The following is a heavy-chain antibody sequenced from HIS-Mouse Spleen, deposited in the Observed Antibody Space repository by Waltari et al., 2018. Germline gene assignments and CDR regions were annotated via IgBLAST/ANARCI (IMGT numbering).Heavy chain of an antibody. D-gene: IGHD2-15*01. CDR3: ARYCSGGSCYGGSFDY. CDR1: GGSISSYY. Sequence: QVQLQESGPGLVKPSETLSLTCTVSGGSISSYYWSWIRQPAGRGLEWIGRIYTSGRTKYNPSLKSRVTMSVDTSKNQFSLKLSSVTAADTAVYYCARYCSGGSCYGGSFDYWGQGTLVTVSS. CDR2: IYTSGRT. V-gene: IGHV4-4*07. J-gene: IGHJ4*02.